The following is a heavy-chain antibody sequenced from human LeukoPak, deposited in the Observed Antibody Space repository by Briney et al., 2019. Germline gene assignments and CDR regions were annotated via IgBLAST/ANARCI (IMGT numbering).Heavy chain of an antibody. V-gene: IGHV3-23*01. CDR2: ISGSGGST. CDR3: AKGDIVVGDYFDY. D-gene: IGHD2-2*01. Sequence: GGSLRLSCAASGFTFSSYAMSWVRQAPGKGLERVSAISGSGGSTYYADSVKGRFTISRDNSKNTMYLQMDSLRAEDTAVSYCAKGDIVVGDYFDYWGQGTLVTVSS. CDR1: GFTFSSYA. J-gene: IGHJ4*02.